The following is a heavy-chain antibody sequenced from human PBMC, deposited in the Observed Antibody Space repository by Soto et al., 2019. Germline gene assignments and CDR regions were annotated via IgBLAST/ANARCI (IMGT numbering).Heavy chain of an antibody. V-gene: IGHV3-23*01. J-gene: IGHJ4*02. CDR1: GFFFSSYT. Sequence: EVQLLESGGGLVQPGGSLRLSCVGSGFFFSSYTMTWVRQAPGTGLVWVSSFSATSENTYYADSVRGRFTISRDTSKNTLCLQMNSLTAADTAMYYCAKARDQQWVRLPFDYWGQGILVIVSS. CDR2: FSATSENT. CDR3: AKARDQQWVRLPFDY. D-gene: IGHD6-19*01.